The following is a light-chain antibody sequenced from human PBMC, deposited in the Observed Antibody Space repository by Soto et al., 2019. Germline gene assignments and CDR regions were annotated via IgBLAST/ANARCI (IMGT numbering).Light chain of an antibody. CDR3: SSFGASKV. CDR1: SSDVGAYNY. Sequence: QSALTQPPSASGSLGQSVTVSCTGSSSDVGAYNYVSWYQQHPGKAPKLIIYEVNKRPSGVSDRFSGSKSGNTASLTVSGRQAEDEADYYCSSFGASKVFGGGTKLTVL. CDR2: EVN. V-gene: IGLV2-8*01. J-gene: IGLJ2*01.